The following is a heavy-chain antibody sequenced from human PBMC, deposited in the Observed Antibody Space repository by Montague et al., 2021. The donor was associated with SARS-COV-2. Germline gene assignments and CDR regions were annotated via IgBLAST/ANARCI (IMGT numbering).Heavy chain of an antibody. CDR3: ARERAGGFGVNAFDI. Sequence: SETLSLTCTVSGGSISSYYWTWIRQSPWAGLEWICFVYYSVSTNHNPSLKRHVTISVDTSRRQFSLNLSPVTAAATAVYYGARERAGGFGVNAFDIWGQGTSVTFSS. CDR1: GGSISSYY. D-gene: IGHD3-10*01. V-gene: IGHV4-59*01. J-gene: IGHJ3*02. CDR2: VYYSVST.